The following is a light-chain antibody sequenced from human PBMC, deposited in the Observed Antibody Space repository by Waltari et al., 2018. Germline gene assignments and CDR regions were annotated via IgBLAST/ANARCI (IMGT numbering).Light chain of an antibody. Sequence: QSVLTQPPSASGTPGQGVTISCSGSSSNIGTNSVYWYQQLPGTAPKPLTNTSNQRPSGVPDRVPGSKSGASAALAISGVRSEDEADYYCATWDDSLSGVVFGGGTKLTVL. J-gene: IGLJ2*01. V-gene: IGLV1-47*01. CDR3: ATWDDSLSGVV. CDR1: SSNIGTNS. CDR2: TSN.